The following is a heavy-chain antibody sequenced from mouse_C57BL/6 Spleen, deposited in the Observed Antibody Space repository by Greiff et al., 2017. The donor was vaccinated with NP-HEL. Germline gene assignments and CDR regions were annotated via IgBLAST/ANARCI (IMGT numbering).Heavy chain of an antibody. CDR2: IYPSDSET. V-gene: IGHV1-61*01. CDR1: GYTFTSYW. D-gene: IGHD1-1*01. J-gene: IGHJ1*03. Sequence: QVQLQQSGAELVRPGSSVKLSCKASGYTFTSYWMDWVKQRPGQGLEWIGNIYPSDSETHYNQKFKDKATLTVDKSSSTAYMQLSSLTSEDSAVYYCARDYYGTYWYFDVWGTGTTVTVSS. CDR3: ARDYYGTYWYFDV.